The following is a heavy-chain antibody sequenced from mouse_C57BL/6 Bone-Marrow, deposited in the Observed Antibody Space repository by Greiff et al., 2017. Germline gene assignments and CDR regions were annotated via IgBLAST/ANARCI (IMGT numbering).Heavy chain of an antibody. CDR1: GFNIKDYY. Sequence: VQLQQPGAELVKPGASVKLSCTASGFNIKDYYMHWVKQRTEQGLEWIGRIDPEDGETKDAPKFQGKATITADTSSNTAYLQLSSLTSEDTAVYYCARVLLRAMDYWGQGTSVTVSS. D-gene: IGHD1-1*01. J-gene: IGHJ4*01. CDR3: ARVLLRAMDY. V-gene: IGHV14-2*01. CDR2: IDPEDGET.